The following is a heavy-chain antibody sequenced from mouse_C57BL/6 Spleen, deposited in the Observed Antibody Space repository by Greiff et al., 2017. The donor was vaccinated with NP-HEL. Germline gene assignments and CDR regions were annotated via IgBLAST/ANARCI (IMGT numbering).Heavy chain of an antibody. CDR3: ARGDDYVHYFDY. CDR1: GYAFSSYW. J-gene: IGHJ2*01. CDR2: IYPGDGDT. D-gene: IGHD2-4*01. V-gene: IGHV1-80*01. Sequence: VQLQQSGAELVKPGASVKISCKASGYAFSSYWMNWVKQRPGKGLEWIGQIYPGDGDTNYNGKFKGKATLTADKSSSTAYMQLSSLTSEDSAVYFCARGDDYVHYFDYRGQGTTLTVSS.